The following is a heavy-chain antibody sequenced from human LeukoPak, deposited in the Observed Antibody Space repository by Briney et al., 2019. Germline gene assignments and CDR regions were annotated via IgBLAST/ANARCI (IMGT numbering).Heavy chain of an antibody. V-gene: IGHV3-11*01. D-gene: IGHD6-13*01. J-gene: IGHJ4*02. CDR2: ISRSGDTT. CDR1: GFTFSDHY. Sequence: GGSLRLSCAASGFTFSDHYMSWIRQAPGKGLEWLSYISRSGDTTYYADSVKGRFTVPRDNAKNSLYLQMNSLTVDDTAVYYCARDAGSSWYFFDYWGQGILVTVSS. CDR3: ARDAGSSWYFFDY.